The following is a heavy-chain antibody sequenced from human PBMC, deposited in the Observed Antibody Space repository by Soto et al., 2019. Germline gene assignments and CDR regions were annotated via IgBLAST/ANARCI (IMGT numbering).Heavy chain of an antibody. CDR3: AKDRPSWHTCGFDC. CDR1: GFTFSNYA. V-gene: IGHV3-23*01. CDR2: VSASGGTP. D-gene: IGHD6-13*01. Sequence: PGGSLRLSCVASGFTFSNYAMSWVRQAPGKGLEWVSAVSASGGTPYYATSVQGRFTISRDNSKNTFYLQMSSLRVEDTAIYYCAKDRPSWHTCGFDCWGQGTLVTVSS. J-gene: IGHJ4*02.